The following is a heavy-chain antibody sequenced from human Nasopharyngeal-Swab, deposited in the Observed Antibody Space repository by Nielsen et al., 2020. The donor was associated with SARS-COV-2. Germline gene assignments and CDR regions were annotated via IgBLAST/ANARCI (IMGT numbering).Heavy chain of an antibody. CDR2: INTNTGNP. CDR1: GYTFTSYA. V-gene: IGHV7-4-1*02. CDR3: ARDLFRYDILRIFDY. J-gene: IGHJ4*02. D-gene: IGHD3-9*01. Sequence: ASVKVSCKASGYTFTSYAMNWVRQAPGQGLEWMGWINTNTGNPTYAQGFTGRFVFSLDTSVSTAYLQISSLKAEDTAVYYCARDLFRYDILRIFDYWGQGTLVTVSS.